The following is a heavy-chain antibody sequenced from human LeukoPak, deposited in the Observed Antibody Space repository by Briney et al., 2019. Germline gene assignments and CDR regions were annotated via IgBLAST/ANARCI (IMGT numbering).Heavy chain of an antibody. CDR1: GGSISNYY. D-gene: IGHD3-10*01. V-gene: IGHV4-39*01. CDR3: ARTGERSYFDY. CDR2: IYYSGST. Sequence: PSETLSLTCTVSGGSISNYYWGWIRQPPGKGLEWIGSIYYSGSTYYNPSLKSRVTISVDTSKNQFSLKLSSVTAADTAVYYCARTGERSYFDYWGQGTLVTVSS. J-gene: IGHJ4*02.